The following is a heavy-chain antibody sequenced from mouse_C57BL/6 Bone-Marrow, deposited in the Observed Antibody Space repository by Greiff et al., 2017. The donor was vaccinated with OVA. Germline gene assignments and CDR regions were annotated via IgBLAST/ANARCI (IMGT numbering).Heavy chain of an antibody. Sequence: VQLKESGPGLVKPSQSLSLTCSVTGYSITSGYYWNWIRQFPGNKLEWMGYISYDGSNNYNPSLKNRISITRDTSKNQFFLKLNSVTTEDTATYYCARGGYYYGSSYVDYWGQGTSVTVSS. V-gene: IGHV3-6*01. CDR1: GYSITSGYY. CDR3: ARGGYYYGSSYVDY. CDR2: ISYDGSN. D-gene: IGHD1-1*01. J-gene: IGHJ4*01.